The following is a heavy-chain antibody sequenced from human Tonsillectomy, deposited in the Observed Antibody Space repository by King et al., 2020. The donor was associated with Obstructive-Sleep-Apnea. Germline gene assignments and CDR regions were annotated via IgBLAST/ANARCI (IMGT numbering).Heavy chain of an antibody. CDR2: ISSYGYST. Sequence: VQLVESGGGLVQPGGSLRLSCSASGFTFSSYAMHWVRQAPGKGLEYVSAISSYGYSTYYADSVKGRFTISRDNSKNTLNLQMSSLRAEDTAVYYCVATTGPDGGHHYYYGMDVWGQGTTVTVSS. D-gene: IGHD1-1*01. V-gene: IGHV3-64D*06. CDR1: GFTFSSYA. J-gene: IGHJ6*02. CDR3: VATTGPDGGHHYYYGMDV.